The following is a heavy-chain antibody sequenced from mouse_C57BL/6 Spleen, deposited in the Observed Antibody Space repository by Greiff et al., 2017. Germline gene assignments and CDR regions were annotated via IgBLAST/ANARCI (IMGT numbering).Heavy chain of an antibody. CDR2: IRSKSNNYAT. V-gene: IGHV10-1*01. D-gene: IGHD1-1*02. Sequence: DVHLVESGGGLVQPKGSLKLSCAASGFSFNTYAMNWVRQAPGKGLEWVARIRSKSNNYATYYADSVKDRFTISRDDSESMLYLQMNNLKTEDTAMYYCVRQGGMDYFGYWGQGTTLTVSS. CDR3: VRQGGMDYFGY. CDR1: GFSFNTYA. J-gene: IGHJ2*01.